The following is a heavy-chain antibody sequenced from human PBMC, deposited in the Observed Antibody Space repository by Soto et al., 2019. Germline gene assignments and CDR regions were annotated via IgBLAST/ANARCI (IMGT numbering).Heavy chain of an antibody. CDR3: ASAAVTGTAGLDF. CDR1: GYTFSGFY. J-gene: IGHJ4*02. Sequence: ASVKVSCKASGYTFSGFYMHWVRQAPGQGLEWMGWINPISGGTKSAEKFQGRVTMTRDTSISTAYMELSRLTSDDTAVYYCASAAVTGTAGLDFWGQGTQVTVSS. D-gene: IGHD6-19*01. V-gene: IGHV1-2*02. CDR2: INPISGGT.